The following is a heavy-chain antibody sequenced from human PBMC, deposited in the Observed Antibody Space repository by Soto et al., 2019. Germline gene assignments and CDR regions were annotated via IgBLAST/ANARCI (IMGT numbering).Heavy chain of an antibody. CDR3: ARYIEYGQRWLQFGGGSAY. CDR2: TNPNSGGT. V-gene: IGHV1-2*02. J-gene: IGHJ4*01. D-gene: IGHD5-12*01. Sequence: RLDWMGWTNPNSGGTNYAQKLQGRVTMTRDTSISTAYMELSGLRSDDTAVYYCARYIEYGQRWLQFGGGSAYWGHGSPVTV.